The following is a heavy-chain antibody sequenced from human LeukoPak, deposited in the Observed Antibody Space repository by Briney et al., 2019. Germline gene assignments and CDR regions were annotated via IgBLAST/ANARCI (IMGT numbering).Heavy chain of an antibody. Sequence: GASVKVSCKASGYTFTGYYMHWVRQAPGQGLEWMGWINPNSGGTNYAQKFQGRVTMTRDMSTSTVYMELSSLRSEDTAVYYCARVGRKTVAAFDIWGQGTMVTVSS. V-gene: IGHV1-2*02. D-gene: IGHD1-14*01. J-gene: IGHJ3*02. CDR3: ARVGRKTVAAFDI. CDR2: INPNSGGT. CDR1: GYTFTGYY.